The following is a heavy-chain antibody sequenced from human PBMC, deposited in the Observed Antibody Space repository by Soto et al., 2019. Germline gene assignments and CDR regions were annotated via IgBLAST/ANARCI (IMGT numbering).Heavy chain of an antibody. J-gene: IGHJ4*02. D-gene: IGHD3-22*01. CDR3: ARQIYDSDTGPNFQYYFDS. CDR2: IDPSDSQT. CDR1: GYSFAGYW. V-gene: IGHV5-10-1*01. Sequence: SLKISCKGSGYSFAGYWITWVRQKPGKGLEWMGRIDPSDSQTYYSPSFRGHVTISVTKSVTTVFLQWSSLRASDTAMYYCARQIYDSDTGPNFQYYFDSWGQGTPVTVSS.